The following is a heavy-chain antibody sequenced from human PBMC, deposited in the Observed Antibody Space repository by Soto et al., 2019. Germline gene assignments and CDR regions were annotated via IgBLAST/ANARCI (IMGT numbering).Heavy chain of an antibody. CDR3: ARSVQDIVVVVAATQLGAFDI. CDR1: GFTVSSNY. V-gene: IGHV3-66*01. CDR2: IYSGGST. D-gene: IGHD2-15*01. Sequence: GGSLRLSCAAPGFTVSSNYMSWVRQAPGKGLEWVSVIYSGGSTYYADSVKGRFTISRDNSKNTLYLQMNSLRAEDTAVYYCARSVQDIVVVVAATQLGAFDIWGQGTMVTVSS. J-gene: IGHJ3*02.